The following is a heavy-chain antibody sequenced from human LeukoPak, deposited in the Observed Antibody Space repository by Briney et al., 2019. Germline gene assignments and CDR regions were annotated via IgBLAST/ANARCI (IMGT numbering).Heavy chain of an antibody. CDR2: IYSSGST. J-gene: IGHJ4*02. Sequence: SETLSLTCTVSGGSISRYYWSWIRQPPGKGLEWIGYIYSSGSTNYNPSLKSRVTISVDTSKNQFSLKLSSVTAADTAAYYCARGAAATYWGQGTLVTVSS. V-gene: IGHV4-59*01. CDR3: ARGAAATY. D-gene: IGHD6-13*01. CDR1: GGSISRYY.